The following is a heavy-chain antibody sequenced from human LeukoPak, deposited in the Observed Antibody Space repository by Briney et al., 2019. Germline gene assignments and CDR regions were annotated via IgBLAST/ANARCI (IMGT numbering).Heavy chain of an antibody. J-gene: IGHJ4*02. V-gene: IGHV4-34*01. CDR2: INQSGST. CDR3: ASPTDYATHYYFAY. Sequence: PSETPSLTCAVYGGSFSDYYWSWIRQPPGKGLEWIGEINQSGSTNFNPSLKSRVTISVDASKRQFSLQLSSVTAADTAVYYCASPTDYATHYYFAYWGQGTPVTVSS. CDR1: GGSFSDYY. D-gene: IGHD4-17*01.